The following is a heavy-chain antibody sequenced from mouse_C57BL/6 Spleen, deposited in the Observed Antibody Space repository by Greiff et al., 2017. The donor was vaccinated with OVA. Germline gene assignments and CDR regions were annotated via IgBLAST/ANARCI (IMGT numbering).Heavy chain of an antibody. CDR1: GYTFTEYT. J-gene: IGHJ2*01. D-gene: IGHD1-1*01. V-gene: IGHV1-62-2*01. CDR2: FYPGSGSI. CDR3: ARPEEDYGRSSFDY. Sequence: VQLQQSGAELVKPGASVKLSCKASGYTFTEYTIHWVKPRSGQGLEWIGCFYPGSGSIKYNEKFKDKATLTSDKSSSTVYMERSRLTFEDSEVYFCARPEEDYGRSSFDYWGQGTTLTVSS.